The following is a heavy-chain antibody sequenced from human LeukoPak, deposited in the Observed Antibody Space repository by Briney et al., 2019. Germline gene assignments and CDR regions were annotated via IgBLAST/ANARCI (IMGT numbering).Heavy chain of an antibody. Sequence: ASVKVSCKXSGGTFSSNAISWVRQAPGQGLEWMGGIIPIFGTANYSQKFQGRVTITADESTSTAYMELSSLRSEDTAVYYCATYSSSSYYFDYWGQGTLVTVSS. J-gene: IGHJ4*02. CDR2: IIPIFGTA. CDR3: ATYSSSSYYFDY. D-gene: IGHD6-6*01. V-gene: IGHV1-69*13. CDR1: GGTFSSNA.